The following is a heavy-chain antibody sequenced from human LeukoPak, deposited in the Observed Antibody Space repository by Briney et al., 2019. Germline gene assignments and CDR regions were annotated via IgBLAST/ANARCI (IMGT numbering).Heavy chain of an antibody. V-gene: IGHV4-4*02. D-gene: IGHD5-18*01. CDR1: GGSISSSNW. CDR2: IHHSGRT. CDR3: AREVGYRYGSHRGSYNWFDP. J-gene: IGHJ5*02. Sequence: SETLSLTCAVSGGSISSSNWWNWVRQPPGKGLEWIGEIHHSGRTNYNPPLKSRVTISVDTSKNQFSLKLSSVTAADTAVYYCAREVGYRYGSHRGSYNWFDPWGQGTLVTVSS.